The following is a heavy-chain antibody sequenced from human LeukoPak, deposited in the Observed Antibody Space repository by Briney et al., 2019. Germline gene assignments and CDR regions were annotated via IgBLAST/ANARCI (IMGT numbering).Heavy chain of an antibody. Sequence: SETLSLTCAVYGGSFSGYYWSWIRQPPGKGLEWIGEINHSGSTNYNPTLKSRVTISVDTSKNQFSLKLSSVTAADTAVYYCARLLLWFGELSRFDYWGQGTLVTVSS. V-gene: IGHV4-34*01. CDR2: INHSGST. CDR3: ARLLLWFGELSRFDY. CDR1: GGSFSGYY. J-gene: IGHJ4*02. D-gene: IGHD3-10*01.